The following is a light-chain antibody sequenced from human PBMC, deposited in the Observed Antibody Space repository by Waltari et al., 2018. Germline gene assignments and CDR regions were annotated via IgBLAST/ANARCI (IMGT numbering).Light chain of an antibody. CDR1: SSDVGGYNY. CDR3: TSYAGSHNWV. J-gene: IGLJ2*01. V-gene: IGLV2-8*01. Sequence: QSALTQPPSASGSPGQSVTISCTGTSSDVGGYNYVSWYQHHPGKAPKLMISEVNKRPSGGPDRCSGSKSGNTASLTVSGLQADDEADYYCTSYAGSHNWVFGGGTKLTVL. CDR2: EVN.